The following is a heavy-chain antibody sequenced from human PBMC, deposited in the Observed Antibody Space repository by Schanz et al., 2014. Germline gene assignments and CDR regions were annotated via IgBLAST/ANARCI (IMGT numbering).Heavy chain of an antibody. CDR3: ARLGTGMAVAGSVIDSYYYYMDV. Sequence: QVQLIQSGAEVKEPGSSVKVSCKASGYNITSNDVTWVRQATGQGLEWMGWMNPNSGNTGYAQKFQGRVTMTRNTSISTAYMELSSLRSEDTAVYYCARLGTGMAVAGSVIDSYYYYMDVWGEGTTVTVSS. CDR2: MNPNSGNT. CDR1: GYNITSND. J-gene: IGHJ6*03. D-gene: IGHD6-19*01. V-gene: IGHV1-8*01.